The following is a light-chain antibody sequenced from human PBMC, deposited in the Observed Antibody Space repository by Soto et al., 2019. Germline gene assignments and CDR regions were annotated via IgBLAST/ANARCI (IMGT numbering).Light chain of an antibody. CDR2: EVN. V-gene: IGLV2-23*02. CDR3: CSHVGGSSPQWV. J-gene: IGLJ3*02. CDR1: SNDVGGYNL. Sequence: HSALTQPASVSGSPGQSITISCTGTSNDVGGYNLVSWFQQHPGKAPKLMISEVNKRPSGVSNRFSGSKSANTASLTISGLQAEDEADYYCCSHVGGSSPQWVFGGGTKLTVL.